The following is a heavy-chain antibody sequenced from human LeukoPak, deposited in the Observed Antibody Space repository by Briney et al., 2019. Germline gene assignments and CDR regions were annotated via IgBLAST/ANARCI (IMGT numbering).Heavy chain of an antibody. V-gene: IGHV1-69*06. J-gene: IGHJ4*02. D-gene: IGHD5-24*01. CDR3: AVMRDRFPSDY. CDR1: GGTFSSYA. Sequence: ASVKVSCKASGGTFSSYAISWVRQAPGQGLEWMGGIIPIFGTANYAQKFQGRVTITADKSTSTAYMELSSLRSEDTAVYYCAVMRDRFPSDYWGQGTLVTVSS. CDR2: IIPIFGTA.